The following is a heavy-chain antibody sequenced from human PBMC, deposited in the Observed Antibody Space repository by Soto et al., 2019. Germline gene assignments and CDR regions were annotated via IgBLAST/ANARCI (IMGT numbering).Heavy chain of an antibody. D-gene: IGHD3-10*01. CDR1: GYTFTSYD. CDR2: MNPNSGNT. Sequence: QVQLVQSGAEVKKPGASVKVSCKASGYTFTSYDINWVRQATGQGLEWMGWMNPNSGNTGYAQKFQGKVTRTRNTSISTAYMGLSSLKSEDTAVYYCARRGGVALWCGELPTIARIEDYYYYMDVWGKGTTVTVSS. V-gene: IGHV1-8*01. J-gene: IGHJ6*03. CDR3: ARRGGVALWCGELPTIARIEDYYYYMDV.